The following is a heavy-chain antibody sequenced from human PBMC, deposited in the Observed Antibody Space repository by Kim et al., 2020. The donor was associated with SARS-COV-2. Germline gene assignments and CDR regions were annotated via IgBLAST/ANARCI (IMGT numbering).Heavy chain of an antibody. V-gene: IGHV3-30*02. J-gene: IGHJ4*02. CDR3: AKDKAEQWLVLDY. D-gene: IGHD6-19*01. Sequence: YADTVKGPLTISRDNSKNTLYLQMNSLRAEDTAVYYCAKDKAEQWLVLDYWGQGTLVTVSS.